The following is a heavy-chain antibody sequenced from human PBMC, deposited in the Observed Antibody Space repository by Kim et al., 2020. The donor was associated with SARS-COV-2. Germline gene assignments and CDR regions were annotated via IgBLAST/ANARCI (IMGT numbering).Heavy chain of an antibody. Sequence: SGSTHYNPSLKSRVTISVDTSKNQFSLKLSSVTAADTAVYYCARGGATTDWGQGTLVTVSS. CDR3: ARGGATTD. CDR2: SGST. V-gene: IGHV4-34*01. J-gene: IGHJ4*02. D-gene: IGHD1-1*01.